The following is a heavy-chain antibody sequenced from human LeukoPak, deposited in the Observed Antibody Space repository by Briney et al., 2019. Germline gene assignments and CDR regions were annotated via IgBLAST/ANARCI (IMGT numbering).Heavy chain of an antibody. Sequence: PGGSLRLSCAASGFTFSSYGMHWVRQAPGKGLEWVAFIRYDGSNKYYADSVKGRFTISRDNSKNTLYLQMNGLRAEDTAVYYCAKGMEYSSSQGVFDYWGQGTLVTVSS. CDR1: GFTFSSYG. V-gene: IGHV3-30*02. D-gene: IGHD6-6*01. CDR3: AKGMEYSSSQGVFDY. J-gene: IGHJ4*02. CDR2: IRYDGSNK.